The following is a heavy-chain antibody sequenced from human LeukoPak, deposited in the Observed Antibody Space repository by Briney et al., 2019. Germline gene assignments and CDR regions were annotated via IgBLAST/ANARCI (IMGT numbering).Heavy chain of an antibody. V-gene: IGHV3-30-3*01. CDR1: GFTFSSYA. CDR2: ISYDGSNK. J-gene: IGHJ6*02. Sequence: GGSLRLSCAASGFTFSSYAMHWVRQAPGKGLEWVAVISYDGSNKYYADSVKGRFTISRDNSKNTLYLQMNSLRAEDTAVYYCARDRRLYYDFWSGYYRTYYYYYGMDVWGQGTTVTVSS. CDR3: ARDRRLYYDFWSGYYRTYYYYYGMDV. D-gene: IGHD3-3*01.